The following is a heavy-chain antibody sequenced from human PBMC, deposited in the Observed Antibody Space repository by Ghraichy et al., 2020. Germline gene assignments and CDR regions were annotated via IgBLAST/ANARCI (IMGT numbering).Heavy chain of an antibody. CDR1: GFTFSDYA. Sequence: GGSLRLSCSASGFTFSDYAMHWVRQAPGKGLEYVSAISNNGDSTYYADSVKGRFTISRDNSKNTLDLQMSSLRAEDTAVYYCVKDLWSAVTTIYDYWGQGTLVTVSS. V-gene: IGHV3-64D*09. J-gene: IGHJ4*02. CDR3: VKDLWSAVTTIYDY. D-gene: IGHD4-17*01. CDR2: ISNNGDST.